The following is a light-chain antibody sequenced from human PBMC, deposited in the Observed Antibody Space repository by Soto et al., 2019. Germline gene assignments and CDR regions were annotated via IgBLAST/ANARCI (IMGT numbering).Light chain of an antibody. CDR1: QSISTY. Sequence: IQITHSPSSLSASVGDIVTITCRASQSISTYLNWYQQKPGKAPKLLIYAASSLQSGVPSRFTGSGFGTDFTLTISSLQPEDFATYYCQQSYSPITFGQGTRLEIK. CDR2: AAS. CDR3: QQSYSPIT. J-gene: IGKJ5*01. V-gene: IGKV1-39*01.